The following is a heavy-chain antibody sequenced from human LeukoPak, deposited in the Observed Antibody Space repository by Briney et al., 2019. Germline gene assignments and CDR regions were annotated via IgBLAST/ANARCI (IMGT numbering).Heavy chain of an antibody. CDR2: IYTSGST. CDR3: ARANRVSLYYFDY. CDR1: GGSISSGSYY. V-gene: IGHV4-61*02. Sequence: SETLSLTCTVSGGSISSGSYYWSWIRQPAGKGLEWIGRIYTSGSTNYNPSLKSRVTISVDTSKNQFSLKLSSVTAAGTAVYYCARANRVSLYYFDYWGQGTLVTVSS. D-gene: IGHD5/OR15-5a*01. J-gene: IGHJ4*02.